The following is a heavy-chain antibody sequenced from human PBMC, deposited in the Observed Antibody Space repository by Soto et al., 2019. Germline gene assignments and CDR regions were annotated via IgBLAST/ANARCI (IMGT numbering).Heavy chain of an antibody. CDR3: ARDPLVRGSYYDY. CDR2: VSAYNGNT. V-gene: IGHV1-18*01. D-gene: IGHD1-26*01. CDR1: GYIFSSYG. J-gene: IGHJ4*02. Sequence: QAQLVQSGAEVKKPGASVKVSCKASGYIFSSYGISWVRQAPGQGLEWMGWVSAYNGNTNYPQKLQGRVTMTTDTXASTAYMELRSLRSDDTAMYYCARDPLVRGSYYDYWGQGTLVTVSS.